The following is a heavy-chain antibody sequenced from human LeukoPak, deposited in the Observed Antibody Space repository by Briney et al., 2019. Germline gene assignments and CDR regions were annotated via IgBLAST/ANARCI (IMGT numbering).Heavy chain of an antibody. Sequence: GGSLRLSCAASGMTFSSHWMSWVRQAPGKGLEWVANMKSDGSEKYYLDSVKGRFTISRDNAKNSLYLQMNSLRAEDSAVYYCARYCTFRTCSGTKFDSWGQGTLVTVSS. V-gene: IGHV3-7*01. CDR2: MKSDGSEK. J-gene: IGHJ4*02. CDR3: ARYCTFRTCSGTKFDS. D-gene: IGHD1-1*01. CDR1: GMTFSSHW.